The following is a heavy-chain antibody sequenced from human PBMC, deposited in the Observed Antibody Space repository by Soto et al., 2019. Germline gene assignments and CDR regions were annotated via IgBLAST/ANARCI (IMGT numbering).Heavy chain of an antibody. CDR1: GFTFSDYY. CDR3: ARDVSHAVGALDI. Sequence: QVQLVESGGGLVKPGGSLRLSCAASGFTFSDYYMSWIRQAPGKGLEWVSNISSSSSYTNYADSVKGRFTISRDNAKKSLYLQMNSLRAEDTAVYYCARDVSHAVGALDIWGQGTMVTVSS. J-gene: IGHJ3*02. CDR2: ISSSSSYT. V-gene: IGHV3-11*06.